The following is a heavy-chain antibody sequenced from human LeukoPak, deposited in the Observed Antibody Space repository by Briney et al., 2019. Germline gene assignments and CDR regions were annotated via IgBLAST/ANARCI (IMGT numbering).Heavy chain of an antibody. Sequence: ASVKVSCKASGYTFTSYYMHWVRQAPGQGLEWMGIINPSGGSTSYAQKFQGRVTMTRDTSTSTVYMELSSLRSEDTAVYYCASTLVAAAPFDYWGQGTPVTVSS. D-gene: IGHD2-15*01. J-gene: IGHJ4*02. CDR2: INPSGGST. CDR3: ASTLVAAAPFDY. V-gene: IGHV1-46*01. CDR1: GYTFTSYY.